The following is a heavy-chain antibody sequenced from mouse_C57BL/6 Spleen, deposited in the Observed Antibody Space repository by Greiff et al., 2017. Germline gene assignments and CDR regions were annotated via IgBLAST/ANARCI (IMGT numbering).Heavy chain of an antibody. CDR2: IDPSDSYT. Sequence: QVQLQQPGAELVKPGASVKLSCKASGYTFTSYWMQWVKQRPGQGLEWIGEIDPSDSYTNYTQNFKGKATLTVDTSSSTAYMQLSSLTSEDSAVYYCARNYYDFSWFAYWGQGTLVTVSA. CDR1: GYTFTSYW. V-gene: IGHV1-50*01. CDR3: ARNYYDFSWFAY. J-gene: IGHJ3*01. D-gene: IGHD2-4*01.